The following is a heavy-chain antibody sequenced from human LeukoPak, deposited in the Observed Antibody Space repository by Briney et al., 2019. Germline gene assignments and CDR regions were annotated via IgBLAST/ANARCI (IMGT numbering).Heavy chain of an antibody. V-gene: IGHV3-30-3*01. CDR2: ISYDGSNK. J-gene: IGHJ3*02. Sequence: GRSLRLSCAASGSTFSSYAMHWVRQAPGKGLEWVAVISYDGSNKYYADSVKGRFTISRDNSKNTLYLQMNSLRAEDTAVYYCARALYASGPSDAFDIWGQGTMVTVSS. CDR3: ARALYASGPSDAFDI. D-gene: IGHD5/OR15-5a*01. CDR1: GSTFSSYA.